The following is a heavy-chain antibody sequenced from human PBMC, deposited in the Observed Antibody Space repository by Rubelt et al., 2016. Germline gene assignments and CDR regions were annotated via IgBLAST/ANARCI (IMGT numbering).Heavy chain of an antibody. J-gene: IGHJ3*02. Sequence: QLQLQESGPGLVKPSETLSLTCTVSGGSISSSSYYWGWIRQPPGKGLEWIGSIYYSGSTYYNPSLKGRVTISVDTSKNQFSLKLSSVTAADTAVYYCARDRDSYGTKGGDAFDIWGQGTMVTVSS. D-gene: IGHD5-18*01. V-gene: IGHV4-39*07. CDR3: ARDRDSYGTKGGDAFDI. CDR2: IYYSGST. CDR1: GGSISSSSYY.